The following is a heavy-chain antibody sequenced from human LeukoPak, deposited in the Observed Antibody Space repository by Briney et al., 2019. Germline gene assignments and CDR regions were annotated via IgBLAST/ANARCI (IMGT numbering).Heavy chain of an antibody. V-gene: IGHV3-53*05. CDR3: ARGGTPGYSTGWIDY. CDR2: LYGGGST. CDR1: GFTVSSNY. J-gene: IGHJ4*02. Sequence: GGSLRLSCAASGFTVSSNYMSWVRQAPGKGLEWVSVLYGGGSTYYADSVKGRFTISRDNSKNTLYLQMNSLRGEDTAVYYCARGGTPGYSTGWIDYWGQRTQVTVSS. D-gene: IGHD6-19*01.